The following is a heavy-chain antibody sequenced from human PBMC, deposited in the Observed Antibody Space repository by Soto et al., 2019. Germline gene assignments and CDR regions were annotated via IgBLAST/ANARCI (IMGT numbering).Heavy chain of an antibody. CDR1: KFTFSTYA. Sequence: SLRLSCAASKFTFSTYAMTWVRQAPGKGLEWVSSIAGTGDNTYHADSVKGRFTISRDSSENTLYLQMSGLRAEDTAVYYCAKPGSGQLPYYFDHWGQGTLVTVSS. CDR3: AKPGSGQLPYYFDH. V-gene: IGHV3-23*01. CDR2: IAGTGDNT. D-gene: IGHD3-10*01. J-gene: IGHJ4*02.